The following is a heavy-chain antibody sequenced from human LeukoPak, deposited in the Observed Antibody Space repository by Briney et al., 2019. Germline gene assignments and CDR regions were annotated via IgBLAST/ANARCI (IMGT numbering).Heavy chain of an antibody. D-gene: IGHD3-22*01. J-gene: IGHJ5*02. V-gene: IGHV3-23*01. CDR3: AKDLVCYDTTGSARGLFDP. Sequence: GGSLRLSCAASGFTFSSSAMSWVRQVPGKGLEWVSGISASGGSTYYADSVRGRFTISRDNSKNTLYVQMNSLRDEDTAVYYCAKDLVCYDTTGSARGLFDPWGQGTLVTVSS. CDR2: ISASGGST. CDR1: GFTFSSSA.